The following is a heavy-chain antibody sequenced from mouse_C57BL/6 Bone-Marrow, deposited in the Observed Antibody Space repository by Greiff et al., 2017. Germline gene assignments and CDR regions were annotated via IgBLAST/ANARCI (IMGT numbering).Heavy chain of an antibody. CDR2: IYPRSGNT. CDR1: GYTFTSYG. J-gene: IGHJ2*01. D-gene: IGHD1-1*01. V-gene: IGHV1-81*01. CDR3: ARHANPYYYGSRRGY. Sequence: QVQLQQSGAELARPGASVKLSCKASGYTFTSYGISWVKQRTGQGLEWIGEIYPRSGNTYNNDKFYGKATLPADKSSSTEYMELRRLTSEDSAVYCCARHANPYYYGSRRGYWGQGTTLTVSS.